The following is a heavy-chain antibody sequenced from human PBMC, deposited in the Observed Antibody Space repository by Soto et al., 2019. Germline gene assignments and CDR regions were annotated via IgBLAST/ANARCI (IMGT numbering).Heavy chain of an antibody. CDR1: GGSFSGYY. CDR3: ARGHASSYYYYYGMDV. CDR2: INHSGST. V-gene: IGHV4-34*01. Sequence: SETLSLTCAVYGGSFSGYYWSWIRQPPGKGLEWIGGINHSGSTNYNPSLKSRVTISVDTSKNQFSLKLSSVTAADTAVYYCARGHASSYYYYYGMDVWGQGTTVTVSS. D-gene: IGHD6-13*01. J-gene: IGHJ6*02.